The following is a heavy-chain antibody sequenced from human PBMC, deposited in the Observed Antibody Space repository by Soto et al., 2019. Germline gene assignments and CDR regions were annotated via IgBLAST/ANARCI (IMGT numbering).Heavy chain of an antibody. CDR3: ARDKRYCSSTSCVYYYYYYGMDV. CDR1: GFTFSSYA. J-gene: IGHJ6*02. CDR2: ISYDGSNK. D-gene: IGHD2-2*01. V-gene: IGHV3-30-3*01. Sequence: QVPLVESGGGVVQPGRSLRLSCAASGFTFSSYAMHWVRQAPGKGLEWVAVISYDGSNKYYADSVKGRFTISRDNSKNTLYLQMNSLRAEDTAVYYCARDKRYCSSTSCVYYYYYYGMDVWGQGTTVTVSS.